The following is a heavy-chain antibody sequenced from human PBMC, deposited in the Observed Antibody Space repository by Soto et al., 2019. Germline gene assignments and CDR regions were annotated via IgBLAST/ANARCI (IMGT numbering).Heavy chain of an antibody. J-gene: IGHJ4*02. CDR2: INHSGST. CDR1: GGSFSGYY. CDR3: ARGPRPYDSSGYYAPPRTFFDY. V-gene: IGHV4-34*01. Sequence: TLSLTCAVYGGSFSGYYWSWIRQPPGKGLEWIGEINHSGSTNYNPSLKSRVTISVDTSKNQFSLKLSSVTAADTAVYYCARGPRPYDSSGYYAPPRTFFDYWGQGTLVTVSS. D-gene: IGHD3-22*01.